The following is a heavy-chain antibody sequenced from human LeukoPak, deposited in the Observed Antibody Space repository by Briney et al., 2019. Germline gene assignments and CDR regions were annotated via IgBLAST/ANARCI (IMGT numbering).Heavy chain of an antibody. CDR1: GDSISTYY. CDR2: IHYSGST. D-gene: IGHD3-16*01. Sequence: SETLSLTCTVSGDSISTYYWSWIRQPPGKGPEWIGYIHYSGSTNYNPSLRSRVTISVDTSKNQFSMKLSSATAADTAVYFCARRAINSVMFDYWGQGTLVTVSS. V-gene: IGHV4-59*08. J-gene: IGHJ4*02. CDR3: ARRAINSVMFDY.